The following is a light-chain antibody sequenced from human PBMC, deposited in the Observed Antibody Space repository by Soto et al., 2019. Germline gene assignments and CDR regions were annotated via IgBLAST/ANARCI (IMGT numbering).Light chain of an antibody. Sequence: QSVLTQPPSVSGAPVQRVTSSCTGSSSNIGAGYDVHWYQQLPGTAPKLLIYGNSNRPSGVPDRFSGSKSGTSASLAITGLQAEDEADYYCQSYDSSLSRVFGTGTKLTVL. CDR2: GNS. CDR3: QSYDSSLSRV. J-gene: IGLJ1*01. V-gene: IGLV1-40*01. CDR1: SSNIGAGYD.